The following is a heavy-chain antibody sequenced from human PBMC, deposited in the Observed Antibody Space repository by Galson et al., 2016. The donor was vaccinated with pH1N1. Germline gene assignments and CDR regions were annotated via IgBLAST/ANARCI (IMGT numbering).Heavy chain of an antibody. CDR2: IKEDGSET. CDR1: GFTFSNYW. CDR3: ARAIGSRSAY. J-gene: IGHJ4*02. Sequence: SLRLSCAAPGFTFSNYWMHWVRQVPGKGLEWVANIKEDGSETYYVDSVRGRFTISRDNAKNSLYLQMNSRRDEDTALYYCARAIGSRSAYWGQGTLVTVSS. V-gene: IGHV3-7*01. D-gene: IGHD3-16*02.